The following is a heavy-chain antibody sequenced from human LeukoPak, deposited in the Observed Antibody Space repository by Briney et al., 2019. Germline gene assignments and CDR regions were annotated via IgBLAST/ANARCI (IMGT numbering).Heavy chain of an antibody. CDR2: IWYDGTNK. J-gene: IGHJ4*02. D-gene: IGHD3-3*01. CDR1: GFTFSAYV. Sequence: PGGSLRLSCAASGFTFSAYVIHWVRQAPGKGLEWVAVIWYDGTNKYYADSVKGRFTISRDNSKNTLYLQMDSLRDEDTAVYYCARGDFWSGYYTGLYWGQGTLVTVSS. CDR3: ARGDFWSGYYTGLY. V-gene: IGHV3-33*01.